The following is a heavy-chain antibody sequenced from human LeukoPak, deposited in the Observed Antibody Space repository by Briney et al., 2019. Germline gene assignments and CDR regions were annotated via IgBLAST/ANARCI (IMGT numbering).Heavy chain of an antibody. CDR2: IRSKAYGGTT. J-gene: IGHJ4*02. Sequence: GGSLRLSCTASGFTFGDYAMSWVRQAPGKGLEWVGFIRSKAYGGTTEYAASVKGRFTISRDDSKSIAYLQMNSLKTEDTAVYYCTRQGVATEDYWGQGTLVTVSS. V-gene: IGHV3-49*04. CDR1: GFTFGDYA. D-gene: IGHD5-12*01. CDR3: TRQGVATEDY.